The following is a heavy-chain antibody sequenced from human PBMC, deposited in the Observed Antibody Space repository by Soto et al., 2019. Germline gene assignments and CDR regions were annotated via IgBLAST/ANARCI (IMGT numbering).Heavy chain of an antibody. CDR2: TSYDGSNT. D-gene: IGHD2-2*01. V-gene: IGHV3-30*18. J-gene: IGHJ4*02. CDR3: AKGGAVVPAAILDY. CDR1: GFTFSDFG. Sequence: GGSLRLSCAASGFTFSDFGMHWVRQAPGKGLEWVAVTSYDGSNTYYSDSVKGRFTISRDNSKNTLYLQMTSLGAEDTAVYYCAKGGAVVPAAILDYWGQGTLVTVSS.